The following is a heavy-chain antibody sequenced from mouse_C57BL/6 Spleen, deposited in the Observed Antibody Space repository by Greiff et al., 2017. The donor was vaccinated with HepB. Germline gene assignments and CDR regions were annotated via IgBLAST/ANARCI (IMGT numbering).Heavy chain of an antibody. Sequence: EVQLQQSGPELVKPGASVKIPCKASGYTFTDYTLDWVKQSHGKSLEWIGDINPNNGGTIYNQKFKGKATLTVDKSSSTAYMELRSLTSEDTAVYYCARCRGNYVDWYFDVWGTGTTVTVSS. V-gene: IGHV1-18*01. CDR2: INPNNGGT. D-gene: IGHD2-1*01. CDR1: GYTFTDYT. J-gene: IGHJ1*03. CDR3: ARCRGNYVDWYFDV.